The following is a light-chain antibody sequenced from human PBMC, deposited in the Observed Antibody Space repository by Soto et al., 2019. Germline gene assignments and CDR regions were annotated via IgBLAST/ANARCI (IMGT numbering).Light chain of an antibody. CDR2: HND. CDR3: QSDDNSLNGDV. Sequence: QPVLTQPPSVSGAPGQRVTISCTGSSSNIGAGYDVHWYQQLPGTAPKLLIYHNDNRPSGVPDRFSGSKSGTSASLAITGLQAEDESDYYCQSDDNSLNGDVFGPGTKLTVL. J-gene: IGLJ1*01. CDR1: SSNIGAGYD. V-gene: IGLV1-40*01.